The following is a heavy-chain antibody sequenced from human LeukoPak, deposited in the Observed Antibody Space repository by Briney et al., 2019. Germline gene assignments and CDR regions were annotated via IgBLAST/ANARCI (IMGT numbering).Heavy chain of an antibody. J-gene: IGHJ6*02. V-gene: IGHV4-34*01. Sequence: PSETLSLTCAVYGGSFGGYYWSWIRQPPGKGLEWIGEINHSGSTNYNPSLKSRVTISVDTSKNQFSLKLSSVTAADTAVYYCARERGYSYGYYYYYGMDVWGQGTTVTVSS. CDR2: INHSGST. D-gene: IGHD5-18*01. CDR1: GGSFGGYY. CDR3: ARERGYSYGYYYYYGMDV.